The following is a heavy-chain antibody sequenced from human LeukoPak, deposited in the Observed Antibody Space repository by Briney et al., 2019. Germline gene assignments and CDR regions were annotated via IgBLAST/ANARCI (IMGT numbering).Heavy chain of an antibody. J-gene: IGHJ6*03. V-gene: IGHV4-34*01. Sequence: SETLSLTCAVYGGSFSGYYWSWIRQPPAKGLEWIGEINHSGSTNYNPSLKSRVTISVDTSKNQFSLKLSSVTAADTAVYYCARQGYYDSRGYANTNYYYYYMDVWGKGATVTVSS. CDR3: ARQGYYDSRGYANTNYYYYYMDV. D-gene: IGHD3-22*01. CDR1: GGSFSGYY. CDR2: INHSGST.